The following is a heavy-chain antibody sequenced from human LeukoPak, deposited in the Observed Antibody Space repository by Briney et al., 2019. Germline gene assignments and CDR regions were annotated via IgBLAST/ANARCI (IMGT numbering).Heavy chain of an antibody. CDR3: ATDQRYALDY. D-gene: IGHD3-9*01. J-gene: IGHJ4*02. CDR2: IRTTAEGAKYA. V-gene: IGHV3-48*02. Sequence: GGSLRLSCAASRFTFSYFAMHWVRQAPGKGLEWISNIRTTAEGAKYAYYADYVKGRVTISRDDGKNTLYLHMNSLRDDDTAVYYCATDQRYALDYWGQGILVTVSS. CDR1: RFTFSYFA.